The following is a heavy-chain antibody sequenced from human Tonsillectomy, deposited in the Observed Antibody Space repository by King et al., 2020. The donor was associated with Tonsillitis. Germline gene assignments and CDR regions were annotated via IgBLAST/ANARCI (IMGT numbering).Heavy chain of an antibody. CDR1: GFTFSSYW. V-gene: IGHV3-7*01. D-gene: IGHD3-22*01. CDR2: IKQDGSEE. Sequence: VQLVESGGGLVQPGGSLRLSCAASGFTFSSYWMSWVRQTPGKGLEVVANIKQDGSEEYYVDSVKGRFTISRDNAKNSLYLQMNSLRAEDTAIYYCARDYYDSSGYSLPANWGQGTLVTVSS. J-gene: IGHJ4*02. CDR3: ARDYYDSSGYSLPAN.